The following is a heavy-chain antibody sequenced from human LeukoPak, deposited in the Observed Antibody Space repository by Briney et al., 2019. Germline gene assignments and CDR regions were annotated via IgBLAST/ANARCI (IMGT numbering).Heavy chain of an antibody. CDR1: GFTFSSYG. Sequence: GGSLRLSCAASGFTFSSYGMHWVRQAPGKGLEWVAVIWYDGSNTYYADSVKGRFTISRDNSKNTLYLQMNSLRAEDTAVYYCAREGFTTGTTGYYYYMDVWRKRTTVTLPS. J-gene: IGHJ6*03. CDR2: IWYDGSNT. V-gene: IGHV3-33*01. D-gene: IGHD1-1*01. CDR3: AREGFTTGTTGYYYYMDV.